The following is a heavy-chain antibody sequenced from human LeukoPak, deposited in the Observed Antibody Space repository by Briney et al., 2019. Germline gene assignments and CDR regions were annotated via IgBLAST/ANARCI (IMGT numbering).Heavy chain of an antibody. CDR1: GASITSDYYY. Sequence: SETLFLTCTVSGASITSDYYYWSWIRQPAGKGLEWIGRIYSSGSTNYNPSLKSRVTISVDTSKNQFSLKLSSVTAADTAVYYCARVRSGSYDAFDIWGQGTMVTVSS. CDR2: IYSSGST. D-gene: IGHD3-10*01. V-gene: IGHV4-61*02. J-gene: IGHJ3*02. CDR3: ARVRSGSYDAFDI.